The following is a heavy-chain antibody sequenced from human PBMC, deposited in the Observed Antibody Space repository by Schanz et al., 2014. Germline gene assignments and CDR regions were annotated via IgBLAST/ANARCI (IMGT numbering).Heavy chain of an antibody. J-gene: IGHJ6*03. CDR3: AKGTYYYYYMDV. D-gene: IGHD3-10*01. CDR2: IWSDGTNE. CDR1: GFIFRSFG. V-gene: IGHV3-33*06. Sequence: QGQLVESGGGVVQPGKSLRLSCATSGFIFRSFGIHWVRQAPGKGLEWVAVIWSDGTNEYYADSVKGRFTISGDSSKYTVYLQMNSLRADDTAVYYCAKGTYYYYYMDVWGNGTTVTVSS.